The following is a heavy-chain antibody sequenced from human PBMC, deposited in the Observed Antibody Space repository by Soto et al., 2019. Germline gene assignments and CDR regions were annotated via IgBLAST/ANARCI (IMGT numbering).Heavy chain of an antibody. V-gene: IGHV3-21*01. CDR1: GFTFSSYS. Sequence: EVQLVESGGGLVKPGGSLRLSCAASGFTFSSYSMNWVRQAPGKGLEWVSSISSSSSYIYYADSVKGRFTISRDNAENSLYLQMNSLRAEDMAVYYCARDTIFGVVTYYYYYMDVWGKGTTVTVSS. CDR2: ISSSSSYI. CDR3: ARDTIFGVVTYYYYYMDV. J-gene: IGHJ6*03. D-gene: IGHD3-3*01.